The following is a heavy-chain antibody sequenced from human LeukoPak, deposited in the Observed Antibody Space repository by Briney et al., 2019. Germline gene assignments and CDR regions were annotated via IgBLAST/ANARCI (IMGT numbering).Heavy chain of an antibody. CDR1: GFTFSSYW. CDR3: ASLGRDFWSGSYRDY. CDR2: IKQDGSEK. Sequence: GGSLRLSCAASGFTFSSYWMSWVRQAPGKGLERVANIKQDGSEKYYADSVKGRFTISRDNAKNSLYLQMNSVRAEDTAVYYCASLGRDFWSGSYRDYWGQGTLVTVSS. J-gene: IGHJ4*02. D-gene: IGHD3-3*01. V-gene: IGHV3-7*01.